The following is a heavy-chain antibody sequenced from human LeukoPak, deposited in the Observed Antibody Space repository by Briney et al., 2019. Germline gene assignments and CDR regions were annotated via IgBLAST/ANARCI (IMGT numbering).Heavy chain of an antibody. D-gene: IGHD6-13*01. CDR3: ASRHRYSSSWDY. CDR1: GYTFTSYG. Sequence: ASVKVSSKASGYTFTSYGISWVRQAPGQGLEWMGWISAYNGNTNYAQKLQGRVTMTTDTSTSTAYMELRSLRSDDTAVYYCASRHRYSSSWDYWGQGTLVTVSS. V-gene: IGHV1-18*01. CDR2: ISAYNGNT. J-gene: IGHJ4*02.